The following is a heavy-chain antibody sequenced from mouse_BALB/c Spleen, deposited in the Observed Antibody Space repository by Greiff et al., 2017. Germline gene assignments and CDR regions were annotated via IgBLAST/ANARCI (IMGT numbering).Heavy chain of an antibody. CDR2: ISSGSSTI. D-gene: IGHD2-14*01. CDR1: GFTFSSFG. J-gene: IGHJ4*01. CDR3: ARDYYRYEGAMDY. V-gene: IGHV5-17*02. Sequence: EVQVVESGGGLVQPGGSRKLSCAASGFTFSSFGMHWVRQAPEKGLEWVAYISSGSSTIYYADTVKGRFTISRDNPKNTLFLQMTSLRSEDTAMYYCARDYYRYEGAMDYWGQGTSVTVSS.